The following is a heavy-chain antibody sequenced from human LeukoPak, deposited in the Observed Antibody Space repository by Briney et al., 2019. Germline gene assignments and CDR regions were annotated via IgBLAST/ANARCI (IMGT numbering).Heavy chain of an antibody. J-gene: IGHJ4*02. CDR1: GYTFTGYY. CDR2: INPNSGGT. V-gene: IGHV1-2*02. Sequence: ASVKVSCKASGYTFTGYYMHWVRQAPGQGLEWMGWINPNSGGTNYAQKFQGRVTMTRDTSISTAYMELSRLRSDDTAVYYCAREPDYDSSGYPPAARDYWGQGTLVTVSS. D-gene: IGHD3-22*01. CDR3: AREPDYDSSGYPPAARDY.